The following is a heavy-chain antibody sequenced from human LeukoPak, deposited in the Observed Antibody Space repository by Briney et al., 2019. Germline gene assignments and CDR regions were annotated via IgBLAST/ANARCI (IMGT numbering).Heavy chain of an antibody. J-gene: IGHJ4*02. D-gene: IGHD6-19*01. CDR1: GYTFTSYG. Sequence: WASVKVSCKASGYTFTSYGISWVRQAPGQGLEWMGWISAYNGNTNYAQKLQGRVTMTTDTSTSTAYMELRSLRSDDTAVYYCARDLPLSGGWYPHYFDCWGQGTQVTVSS. CDR3: ARDLPLSGGWYPHYFDC. V-gene: IGHV1-18*01. CDR2: ISAYNGNT.